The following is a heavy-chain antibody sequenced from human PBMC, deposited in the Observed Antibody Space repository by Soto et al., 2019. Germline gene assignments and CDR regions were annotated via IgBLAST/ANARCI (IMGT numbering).Heavy chain of an antibody. J-gene: IGHJ3*02. D-gene: IGHD5-18*01. CDR1: GFTFSDYY. V-gene: IGHV3-11*05. Sequence: QVQLVESGGGLVKPGGSLRLSCAASGFTFSDYYMSWIRQAPGKGLEWVSYISSSSSYTNYADSVKGRFTISRDNAKNSLYLQMNSLRAEDTAVYYCARPARGYSYVPAHAFDIWGQGTMVTVSS. CDR3: ARPARGYSYVPAHAFDI. CDR2: ISSSSSYT.